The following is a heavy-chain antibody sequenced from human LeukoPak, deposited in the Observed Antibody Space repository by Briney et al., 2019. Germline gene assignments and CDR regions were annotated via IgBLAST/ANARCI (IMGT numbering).Heavy chain of an antibody. J-gene: IGHJ5*02. CDR2: IDTAGDT. CDR3: ARAVAGVHWLDP. Sequence: GGSLRLSCAASGFTFSSYDLHWVRQGTGKGLEWVSGIDTAGDTYYPDSVKGRSTMSRENGKNSLYLQMNSLRAGDTAVYYCARAVAGVHWLDPWGQGTLVTVSS. V-gene: IGHV3-13*01. CDR1: GFTFSSYD. D-gene: IGHD6-19*01.